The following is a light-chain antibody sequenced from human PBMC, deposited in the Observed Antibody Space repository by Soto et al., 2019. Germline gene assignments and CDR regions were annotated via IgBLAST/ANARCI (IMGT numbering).Light chain of an antibody. J-gene: IGLJ1*01. V-gene: IGLV1-40*01. CDR3: CSYAGSYTFYV. CDR2: DVS. CDR1: SSDIGAGYD. Sequence: QSVLTQPPSVSGAPGQRVTISCTGSSSDIGAGYDVHWYQQHPGKAPKLMIYDVSKRPSGVPDRFSGSKSGNTASLTISGLQAEDEADYYCCSYAGSYTFYVFGTGTKVTVL.